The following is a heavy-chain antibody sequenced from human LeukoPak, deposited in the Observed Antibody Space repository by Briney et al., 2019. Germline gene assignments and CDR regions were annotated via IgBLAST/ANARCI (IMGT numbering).Heavy chain of an antibody. V-gene: IGHV3-23*01. J-gene: IGHJ4*02. CDR1: GFTFSRLA. Sequence: GGSLRLSCAASGFTFSRLAMTWVRQAPGKGLEWVSTISASGPYYADAVRGRFTISRDNSRNTLSLQMDSLRAEDTAVYYCTRDHITSWQIDFWGQGTMVTVSS. CDR3: TRDHITSWQIDF. CDR2: ISASGP. D-gene: IGHD2-2*01.